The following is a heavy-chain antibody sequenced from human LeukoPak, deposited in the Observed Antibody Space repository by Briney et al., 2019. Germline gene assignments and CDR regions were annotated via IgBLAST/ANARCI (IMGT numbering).Heavy chain of an antibody. CDR1: GGSISSYY. J-gene: IGHJ4*02. CDR3: ARDYGGNHFDY. Sequence: SETLSLTCTVSGGSISSYYWSWIRQPPGKGLEWIGYIYYSGSTNYNPSLRSRVTISVDTSKNQFSLKLSSVTAADTAVYYCARDYGGNHFDYWGQGTLVTVSS. V-gene: IGHV4-59*01. D-gene: IGHD4-23*01. CDR2: IYYSGST.